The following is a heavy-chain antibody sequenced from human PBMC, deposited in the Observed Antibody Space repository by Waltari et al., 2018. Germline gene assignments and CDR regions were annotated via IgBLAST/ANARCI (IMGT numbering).Heavy chain of an antibody. J-gene: IGHJ4*02. Sequence: EVQLVESGGGLVQSGGSLRLSCTGSGFTFSRYWMTWVRQAPGKGVEWVANIKKDGSEKYYVDSVKGRFTISRDNAKNSLYLQMNSLRAEDTAVYYCARDPMAYSYVPWYFDYWGQGALVTVSS. CDR2: IKKDGSEK. V-gene: IGHV3-7*01. CDR3: ARDPMAYSYVPWYFDY. D-gene: IGHD5-18*01. CDR1: GFTFSRYW.